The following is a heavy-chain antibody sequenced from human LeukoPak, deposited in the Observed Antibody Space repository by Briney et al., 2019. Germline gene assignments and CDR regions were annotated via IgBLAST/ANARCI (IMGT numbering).Heavy chain of an antibody. V-gene: IGHV1-2*02. CDR3: AKPVPGSGWSFDY. CDR1: GYTFTGYY. D-gene: IGHD6-19*01. J-gene: IGHJ4*02. Sequence: ASVKVSCKASGYTFTGYYMHWVRQAPGQGLEWMGWINPNSGGTNYAQKFQGRVTMTRDTSISTAYMELSRLRSDDTAVYYCAKPVPGSGWSFDYWGQETLVTVSS. CDR2: INPNSGGT.